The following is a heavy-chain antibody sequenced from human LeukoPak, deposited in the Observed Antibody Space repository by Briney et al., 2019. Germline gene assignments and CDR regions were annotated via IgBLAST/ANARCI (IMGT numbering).Heavy chain of an antibody. D-gene: IGHD1-14*01. Sequence: GASVKVSCKASGGTFSSYAISWVRQAPGQGLEWMGGIIPIIGTADYAQKFQGRVTMTEDTSTDTAYMELSSLRSEDTAVYYCATSGKPGHFDYWGQGTLVTVSS. CDR1: GGTFSSYA. CDR2: IIPIIGTA. V-gene: IGHV1-69*06. J-gene: IGHJ4*02. CDR3: ATSGKPGHFDY.